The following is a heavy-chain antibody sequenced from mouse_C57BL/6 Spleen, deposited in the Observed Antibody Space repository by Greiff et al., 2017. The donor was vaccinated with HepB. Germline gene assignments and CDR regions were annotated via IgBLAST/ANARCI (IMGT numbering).Heavy chain of an antibody. D-gene: IGHD2-12*01. J-gene: IGHJ2*01. V-gene: IGHV7-3*01. Sequence: EVMLVESGGGLVQPGGSLSLSCAASGFTFTDYYMSWVRQPPGKALEWLGFIRNKANGYTTEYSASVKGRFTISRDNSQSVLYLQMTALRAEDSATYYGARSLPYSHFDYWGQGTTLTVSS. CDR1: GFTFTDYY. CDR2: IRNKANGYTT. CDR3: ARSLPYSHFDY.